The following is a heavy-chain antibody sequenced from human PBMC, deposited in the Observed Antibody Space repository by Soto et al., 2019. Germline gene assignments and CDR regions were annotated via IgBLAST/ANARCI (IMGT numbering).Heavy chain of an antibody. J-gene: IGHJ6*01. V-gene: IGHV3-48*03. CDR2: ISHSGSVI. D-gene: IGHD4-4*01. CDR1: GFTFSDYE. CDR3: ARDRRYSNSNFYYYAMDA. Sequence: PGWSLRLSCAVSGFTFSDYEMNLVRQAPGKGLEWVSYISHSGSVINYADSVKGRFTIYRDNANDSLYLQMNGLRAEDTAVYYCARDRRYSNSNFYYYAMDAWGQGTTVTV.